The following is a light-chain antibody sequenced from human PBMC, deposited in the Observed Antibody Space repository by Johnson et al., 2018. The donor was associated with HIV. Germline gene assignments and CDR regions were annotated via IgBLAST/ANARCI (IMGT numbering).Light chain of an antibody. J-gene: IGLJ1*01. CDR2: DTN. V-gene: IGLV1-51*01. CDR3: GTWDSSLSAPYV. CDR1: SSNIGNNY. Sequence: QSVLTQPPSVSAAPGQKVTISCSGSSSNIGNNYVSWYQQLPETAPKLLIYDTNKRPSGIPDRFSGSKSGTSATLRIHGLQTGDEADYYCGTWDSSLSAPYVFGTGTKVTVL.